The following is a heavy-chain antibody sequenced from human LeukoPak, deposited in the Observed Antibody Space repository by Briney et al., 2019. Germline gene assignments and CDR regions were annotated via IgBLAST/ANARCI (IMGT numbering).Heavy chain of an antibody. D-gene: IGHD2-2*01. J-gene: IGHJ4*02. CDR3: AARLPIVVVPAAAYDY. Sequence: GASVKVSCKASGYTFTSYGISWVRQAPGQGLEWMGWISAYNGNTNYAQKLQGRVTMTRDTSISTAYMELSRLRSDDTAVYYCAARLPIVVVPAAAYDYWGQGTLVTVSS. V-gene: IGHV1-18*01. CDR2: ISAYNGNT. CDR1: GYTFTSYG.